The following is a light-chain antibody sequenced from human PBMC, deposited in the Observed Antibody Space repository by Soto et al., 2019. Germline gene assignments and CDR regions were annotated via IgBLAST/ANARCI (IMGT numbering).Light chain of an antibody. CDR1: QSISSW. Sequence: DIQLTQSPSTLSASVGDRVTITCRASQSISSWLAWYQQKPGKAPNLLIYKTSNLESGVPSRFSGSGSGTEFTLTIRSLQPDDFATYYCQYYNDYCWTFGQGTKVEIK. CDR2: KTS. V-gene: IGKV1-5*03. J-gene: IGKJ1*01. CDR3: QYYNDYCWT.